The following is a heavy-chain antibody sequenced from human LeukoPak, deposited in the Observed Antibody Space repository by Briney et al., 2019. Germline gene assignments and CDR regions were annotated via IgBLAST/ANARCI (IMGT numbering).Heavy chain of an antibody. V-gene: IGHV3-30*04. Sequence: PGGSLRLSCAASGFTFSSYAMHWVRQAPGKGLEWVAVISYDGSNKYYADSVKGRFTISRDNSKNTLYLQMNSLRAEDTAVYYCAKSESVFSYFDYWGQGTLVTVSS. CDR2: ISYDGSNK. D-gene: IGHD1-14*01. CDR3: AKSESVFSYFDY. J-gene: IGHJ4*02. CDR1: GFTFSSYA.